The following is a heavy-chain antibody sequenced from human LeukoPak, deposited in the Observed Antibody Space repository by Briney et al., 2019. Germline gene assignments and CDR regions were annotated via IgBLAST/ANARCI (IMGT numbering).Heavy chain of an antibody. V-gene: IGHV3-7*01. D-gene: IGHD4-23*01. CDR1: GFTFSDHY. CDR2: IKQDGSEK. Sequence: GGSLRLSCVASGFTFSDHYMTWVRQPPGKGLEWVANIKQDGSEKYYVDSVKGRFTISRDNAKNSLFLQMNSLRAEDTAVYYCAREVTPYYWGQGTLVTVSS. CDR3: AREVTPYY. J-gene: IGHJ4*02.